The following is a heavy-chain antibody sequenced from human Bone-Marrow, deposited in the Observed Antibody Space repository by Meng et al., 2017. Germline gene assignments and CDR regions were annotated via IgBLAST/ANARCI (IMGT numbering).Heavy chain of an antibody. CDR1: GYTFTSYA. CDR3: ARDPPYGEYGGPFDY. J-gene: IGHJ4*02. D-gene: IGHD3-10*01. CDR2: INAGNGNT. Sequence: QGALVQFGAEVKKPGASVKVSCKASGYTFTSYAMHWVRQAPGQRLEWMGWINAGNGNTKYSQKFQGRVTITRDTSASTAYMELSSLRSEDTAVYYCARDPPYGEYGGPFDYWGQGTLVTVSS. V-gene: IGHV1-3*01.